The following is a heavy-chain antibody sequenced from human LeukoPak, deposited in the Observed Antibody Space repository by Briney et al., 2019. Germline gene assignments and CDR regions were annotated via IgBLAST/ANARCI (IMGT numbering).Heavy chain of an antibody. CDR3: ARLHYDFWSGYKFDY. CDR1: GGSISSHY. Sequence: SETLSLTCTVTGGSISSHYWSWIRQPPGKGLDSIGYIYYSGSTNYNPSLKSRVTISVDTSKNQFSLKLSSVTAADTAVYYCARLHYDFWSGYKFDYWGQGTLVTVSS. D-gene: IGHD3-3*01. J-gene: IGHJ4*02. CDR2: IYYSGST. V-gene: IGHV4-59*11.